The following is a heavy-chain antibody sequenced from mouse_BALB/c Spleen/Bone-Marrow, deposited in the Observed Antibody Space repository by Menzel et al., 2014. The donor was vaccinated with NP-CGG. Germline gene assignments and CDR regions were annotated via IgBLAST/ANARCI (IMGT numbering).Heavy chain of an antibody. CDR1: GYTFTSYW. Sequence: VQLQQSGAELVKPRASVKLSCKASGYTFTSYWMHWVKQRPGQGLEWIGEIDPSDSYTNYNQKFKGKATLTVDKSSSTAYMQLGSLTSEDSAVYYCARWLLGYAMDYWGQGTSVTVSS. V-gene: IGHV1-69*02. D-gene: IGHD2-3*01. CDR2: IDPSDSYT. CDR3: ARWLLGYAMDY. J-gene: IGHJ4*01.